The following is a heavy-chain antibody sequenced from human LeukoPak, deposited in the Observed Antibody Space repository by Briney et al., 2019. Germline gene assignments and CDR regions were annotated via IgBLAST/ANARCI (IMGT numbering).Heavy chain of an antibody. CDR3: ARDIVHGKVFLPSRDSGYDSNGMDV. D-gene: IGHD5-12*01. CDR1: GFTFSDYY. Sequence: GGSLRLSCAASGFTFSDYYMSWIRQAPGKGLEWVSYISSSGSTIYYADSVKGRFTISRDNAKNSLYLQMNSLRAEDTAVYYCARDIVHGKVFLPSRDSGYDSNGMDVWGQGTTVTVSS. J-gene: IGHJ6*02. CDR2: ISSSGSTI. V-gene: IGHV3-11*01.